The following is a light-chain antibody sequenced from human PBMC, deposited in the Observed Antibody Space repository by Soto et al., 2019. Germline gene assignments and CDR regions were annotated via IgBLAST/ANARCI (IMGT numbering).Light chain of an antibody. CDR3: QQYDNRSPLT. CDR1: QSVCSN. J-gene: IGKJ4*01. V-gene: IGKV3-15*01. CDR2: GAS. Sequence: EVVMTQFPATLSLSPGGRATLSCRASQSVCSNLAWYQQKPGQAPRLLIYGASTRATGVPAKFSGSGSGTEFTLTISSLQTEDFGVYYCQQYDNRSPLTFGGGTKVEI.